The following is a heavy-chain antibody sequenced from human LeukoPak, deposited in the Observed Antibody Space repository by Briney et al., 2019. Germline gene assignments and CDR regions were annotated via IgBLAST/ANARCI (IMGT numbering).Heavy chain of an antibody. Sequence: PGGSLRLSCAASGFTFSSYAMHWVRQAPGKGLEWVAVISYDGSNKYYADSVKGRFTISRDNSKNTLYLQMNSLRAEDTAVYYCARDPTMIVVNPVDYWGQGTLVTVSS. J-gene: IGHJ4*02. CDR1: GFTFSSYA. CDR3: ARDPTMIVVNPVDY. V-gene: IGHV3-30-3*01. CDR2: ISYDGSNK. D-gene: IGHD3-22*01.